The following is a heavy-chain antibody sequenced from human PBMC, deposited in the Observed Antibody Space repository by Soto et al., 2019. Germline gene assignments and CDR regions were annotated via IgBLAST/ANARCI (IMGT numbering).Heavy chain of an antibody. Sequence: ASVKVSCKASGNTVPNYAIHWVRQAPGQRLEWMGWINGGNGNTKYSQKFQGRVTITRDTSASTAYMELSSLRSEDTAVYYCARAAGMVATSPWGQGTLVTVSS. CDR1: GNTVPNYA. D-gene: IGHD5-12*01. V-gene: IGHV1-3*01. J-gene: IGHJ5*02. CDR2: INGGNGNT. CDR3: ARAAGMVATSP.